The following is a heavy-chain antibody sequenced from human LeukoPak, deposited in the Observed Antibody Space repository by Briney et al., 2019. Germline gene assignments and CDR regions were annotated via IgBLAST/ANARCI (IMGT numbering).Heavy chain of an antibody. D-gene: IGHD2-2*01. CDR2: INPNSGGT. CDR1: GYTFTGYY. V-gene: IGHV1-2*04. Sequence: ASVKVSCKASGYTFTGYYMHWVRQAPGQGLEWMGWINPNSGGTNYAQKFQGWVTMTRDTSISTAYMELSRLRSDDTAAYYCAREGCSSTSCYLRAFDIWGQGTMVTVSS. J-gene: IGHJ3*02. CDR3: AREGCSSTSCYLRAFDI.